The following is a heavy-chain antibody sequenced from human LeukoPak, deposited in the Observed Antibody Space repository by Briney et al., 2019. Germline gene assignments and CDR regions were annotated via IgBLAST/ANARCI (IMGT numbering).Heavy chain of an antibody. CDR3: ARNPVPAAMLGWFDP. J-gene: IGHJ5*02. Sequence: ASVKVSCTASGGTFSSYAISWVRQAPGQGLEWMGGIIPIFGTANYAQKFQGRVTITADESTSTAYMELSSLRSEDTAVYYCARNPVPAAMLGWFDPWGQGTLVTVSS. CDR2: IIPIFGTA. CDR1: GGTFSSYA. V-gene: IGHV1-69*13. D-gene: IGHD2-2*01.